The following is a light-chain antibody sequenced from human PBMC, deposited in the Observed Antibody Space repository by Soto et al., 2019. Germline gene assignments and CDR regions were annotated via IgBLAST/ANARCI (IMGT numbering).Light chain of an antibody. Sequence: EIVLTQSPGTLSLSPWERATLSCRASQSVSSSYLAWYQQKPGQAPRLLIYGASSRATGIPDRFSGSGSGTEFNLTISSLQSEDFAVYFCQQYDDWPRTFGQGTKV. V-gene: IGKV3-20*01. CDR2: GAS. CDR3: QQYDDWPRT. J-gene: IGKJ1*01. CDR1: QSVSSSY.